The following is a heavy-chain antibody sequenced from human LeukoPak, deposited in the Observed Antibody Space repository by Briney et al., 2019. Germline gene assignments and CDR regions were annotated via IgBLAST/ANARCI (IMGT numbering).Heavy chain of an antibody. V-gene: IGHV1-69*04. CDR3: ARDGYYDSSGPDY. CDR1: GGTFSSYA. CDR2: IIPILGIA. D-gene: IGHD3-22*01. J-gene: IGHJ4*02. Sequence: ASVKVSCKDSGGTFSSYAISWVRQAPGQGLEWMGRIIPILGIANYAQKFQGRVTITADKSTSTAYMELSSLRSEDTAVYYCARDGYYDSSGPDYWGQGTLVTVSS.